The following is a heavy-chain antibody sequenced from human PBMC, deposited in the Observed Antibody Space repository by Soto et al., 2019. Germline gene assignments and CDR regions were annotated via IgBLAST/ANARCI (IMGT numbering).Heavy chain of an antibody. D-gene: IGHD1-1*01. V-gene: IGHV4-39*07. CDR1: GGSVSSSSCY. CDR2: IYYSGST. CDR3: ARRYGGNLDY. Sequence: PSETLSLTCTVSGGSVSSSSCYWGWIRQPPGKGLEWIGYIYYSGSTYYNPSLKSRVTISVDTSKNQFSLKLSSATAADTAVYYCARRYGGNLDYWGQGTLVTVSS. J-gene: IGHJ4*02.